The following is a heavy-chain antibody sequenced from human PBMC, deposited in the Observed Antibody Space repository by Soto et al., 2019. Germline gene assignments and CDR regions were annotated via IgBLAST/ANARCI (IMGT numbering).Heavy chain of an antibody. D-gene: IGHD3-3*01. V-gene: IGHV2-5*02. CDR1: GFSLSTSGVG. J-gene: IGHJ4*02. CDR2: IYWDDDK. Sequence: SGPTLVNPTQTLTLTCTFSGFSLSTSGVGVGWIRQPPGKALEWLALIYWDDDKRYSPSLKSRLTITKDTSKNQVVLTMTNMDPVDTATYYCAHSSDYDFWSGYYSYFDYWGQGTLVTVSS. CDR3: AHSSDYDFWSGYYSYFDY.